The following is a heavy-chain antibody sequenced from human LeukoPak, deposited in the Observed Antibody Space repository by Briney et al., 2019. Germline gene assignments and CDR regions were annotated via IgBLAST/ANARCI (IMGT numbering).Heavy chain of an antibody. CDR1: GGSISSSSYY. D-gene: IGHD3-22*01. J-gene: IGHJ6*02. CDR2: IYYSGST. CDR3: ARRHSSGYYPPYYYYYGMDV. Sequence: PSETLSLTCTVSGGSISSSSYYWGWIRQPPGKGLEWIGSIYYSGSTNYNPSLKSRVTISVDTSKNQFSLKLSSVTAADTAVYYCARRHSSGYYPPYYYYYGMDVWGQGTMVTVSS. V-gene: IGHV4-39*07.